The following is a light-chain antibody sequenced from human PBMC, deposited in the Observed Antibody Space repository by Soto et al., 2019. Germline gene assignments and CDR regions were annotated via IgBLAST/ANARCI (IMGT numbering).Light chain of an antibody. CDR2: DVS. J-gene: IGKJ4*01. CDR3: QQRSNGLT. Sequence: EIVLTQSPATLSLSPGENATLSCRTSQSVRSHLAWYQQTPGQAPRLLIYDVSSRATGIPARFSGTGSGTEFTLTISGLEPEDFAVYYCQQRSNGLTFGGGTKVEIK. CDR1: QSVRSH. V-gene: IGKV3-11*01.